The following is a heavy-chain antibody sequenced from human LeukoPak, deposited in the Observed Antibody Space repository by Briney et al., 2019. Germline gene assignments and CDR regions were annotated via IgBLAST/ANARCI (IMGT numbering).Heavy chain of an antibody. J-gene: IGHJ4*02. CDR3: ARGRAAADY. Sequence: PSENLSLTCAVYGGSFSGYYWSWIRQPPGKGLEWIGEINHSGSTNYNPSLKSRVTISVDTSKNQFSLKLSSVTAADTAVYYCARGRAAADYWGQGTLVTVSS. CDR2: INHSGST. V-gene: IGHV4-34*01. CDR1: GGSFSGYY. D-gene: IGHD6-13*01.